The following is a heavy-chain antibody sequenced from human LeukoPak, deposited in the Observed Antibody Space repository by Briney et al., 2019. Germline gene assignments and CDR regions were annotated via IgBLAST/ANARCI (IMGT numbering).Heavy chain of an antibody. Sequence: GGCLRLSCAASGFTVSSNYMSWVRQAPGKGVEWVANIKKDGREKYYVDSGRGRFTISRDNAKNSLYLQMNSLRAEDTAVYYCASGNWFDPWGQGTLVTVSS. CDR2: IKKDGREK. CDR1: GFTVSSNY. J-gene: IGHJ5*02. V-gene: IGHV3-7*01. CDR3: ASGNWFDP.